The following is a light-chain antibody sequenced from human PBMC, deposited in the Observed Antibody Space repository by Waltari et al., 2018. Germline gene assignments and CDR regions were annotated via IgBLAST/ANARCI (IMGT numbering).Light chain of an antibody. CDR3: QQYNDWPLT. V-gene: IGKV3D-15*01. CDR2: CAS. J-gene: IGKJ2*01. Sequence: EIMMTQSPVTLSVSPGERVTLSCRASQGVGSKLAWYQQKPGQAPRLLIYCASTRATGIPARFSGSRSGTEFSLSISSLQSEDFVVYYCQQYNDWPLTFGQGTKLEIK. CDR1: QGVGSK.